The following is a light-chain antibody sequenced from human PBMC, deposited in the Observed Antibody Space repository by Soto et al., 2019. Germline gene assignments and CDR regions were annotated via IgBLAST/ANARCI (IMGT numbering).Light chain of an antibody. Sequence: QSVLTQPPSASGTPGQRVTISCSGSSSNIGRNTVNWYQQLPGTAPKLLIYNNNQRPSGVPDRFSGSKSGTSASLAISGLQSEDEADYDCAAWDDSLNGLVFGTGTKLTVL. J-gene: IGLJ1*01. CDR2: NNN. V-gene: IGLV1-44*01. CDR3: AAWDDSLNGLV. CDR1: SSNIGRNT.